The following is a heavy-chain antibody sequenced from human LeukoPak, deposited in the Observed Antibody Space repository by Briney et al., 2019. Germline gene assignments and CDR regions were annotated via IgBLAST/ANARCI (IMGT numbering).Heavy chain of an antibody. D-gene: IGHD1-1*01. CDR2: IVVGSGDT. Sequence: ASVKVSCKASGFTFTTSAVQWVRQARGQRLEWIGWIVVGSGDTDYAQKFQERVTITRDMATSTAYMELSSLTSEDTAIYYCAADMAPTDLYKWFDPWGQGTLVTVSS. CDR3: AADMAPTDLYKWFDP. CDR1: GFTFTTSA. V-gene: IGHV1-58*01. J-gene: IGHJ5*02.